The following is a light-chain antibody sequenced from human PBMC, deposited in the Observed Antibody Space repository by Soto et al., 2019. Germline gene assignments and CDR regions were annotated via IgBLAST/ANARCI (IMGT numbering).Light chain of an antibody. J-gene: IGKJ2*01. V-gene: IGKV4-1*01. Sequence: DIVMTQSPDSLAVSLGERATINCKSSQTVLYSSNNKNYLAWYQQKPGQPPKLLIYWASTRESGVPDRFRGSGSGTDFTLTISSLQAEDVAVYFCQHYYTTPYTFGQGTKLEIK. CDR1: QTVLYSSNNKNY. CDR3: QHYYTTPYT. CDR2: WAS.